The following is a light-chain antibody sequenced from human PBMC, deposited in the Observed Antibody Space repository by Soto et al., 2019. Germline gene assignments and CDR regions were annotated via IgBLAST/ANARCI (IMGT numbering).Light chain of an antibody. CDR1: QSVTSNY. J-gene: IGKJ2*01. CDR3: QQYGRSTLLYT. V-gene: IGKV3-20*01. Sequence: EIVLTQSPGTLSLSPGERATLSCRASQSVTSNYLAWYQQKPGQAPRLLIYGASTRAAGVPDRFSGSGSGTDFTLTITRLEPEDVAVYDCQQYGRSTLLYTFGQGTKLGVK. CDR2: GAS.